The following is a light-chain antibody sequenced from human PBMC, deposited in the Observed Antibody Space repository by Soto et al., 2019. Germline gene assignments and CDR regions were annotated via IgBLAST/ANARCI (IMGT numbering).Light chain of an antibody. CDR3: QQYNSWPGT. CDR2: GAS. Sequence: EIVMTQSPATLSVSPGERATLSCRASQSVAGNLAWYQHKPGQAPRLLIYGASTGATGIPARFSGSGSGTEFTLTISSLLSGDFAVYYCQQYNSWPGTFGQGTKVEIK. CDR1: QSVAGN. V-gene: IGKV3-15*01. J-gene: IGKJ1*01.